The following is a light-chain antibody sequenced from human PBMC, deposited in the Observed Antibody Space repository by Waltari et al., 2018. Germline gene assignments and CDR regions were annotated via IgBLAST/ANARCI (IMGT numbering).Light chain of an antibody. CDR2: LGS. J-gene: IGKJ3*01. V-gene: IGKV2-28*01. CDR3: MQTLQTPRA. Sequence: DVVMTQSPLSLPVTPGESASISCRSSQSLLDTNGDNYLDWYLQKPGQSPQLLIYLGSNRASGVPDRFSGSGSGTDFTLKVSRVEAEDVGIYYCMQTLQTPRAFGPGTKVDIK. CDR1: QSLLDTNGDNY.